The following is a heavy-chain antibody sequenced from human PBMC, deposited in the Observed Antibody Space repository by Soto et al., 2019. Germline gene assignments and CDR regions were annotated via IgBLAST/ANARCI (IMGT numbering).Heavy chain of an antibody. Sequence: PSETLSLTCAVYGGSFSSYYWGWIRQPPGKGLEWIGSIYYSGSTYYNPSLKSRVTISVDTSKNQFSLKLSSVTAADTAVYYCARLPSIAAIYYFDYWGQGTLVTVSS. CDR2: IYYSGST. J-gene: IGHJ4*02. D-gene: IGHD6-25*01. CDR3: ARLPSIAAIYYFDY. CDR1: GGSFSSYY. V-gene: IGHV4-39*01.